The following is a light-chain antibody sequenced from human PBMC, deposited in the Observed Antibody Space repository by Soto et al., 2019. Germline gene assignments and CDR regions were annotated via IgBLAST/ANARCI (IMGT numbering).Light chain of an antibody. CDR2: KAS. Sequence: DIPMTQSPSTLSASVGDRVTITCRASQSVTNWLAWYQQKPGKAPKLLIYKASNLESGVPSRFSGSGSGTEFTLTNSSLQPDDFATYYCQQYNTFPPYTFGQGTKLEIK. CDR1: QSVTNW. CDR3: QQYNTFPPYT. J-gene: IGKJ2*01. V-gene: IGKV1-5*03.